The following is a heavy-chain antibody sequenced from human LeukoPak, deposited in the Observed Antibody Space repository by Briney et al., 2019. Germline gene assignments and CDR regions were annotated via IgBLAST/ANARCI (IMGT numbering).Heavy chain of an antibody. J-gene: IGHJ4*02. V-gene: IGHV4-38-2*01. CDR1: GNSISSGYY. Sequence: SETLSLTCAVTGNSISSGYYWGWIRQPPGEGLEWIGSIYHTGSTYYNPSLKSRVTISVDTSKNRFSLKLSSVAAADTGVYYCAGQHDSNGYYFYWGEGVLVTVSS. CDR3: AGQHDSNGYYFY. D-gene: IGHD3-22*01. CDR2: IYHTGST.